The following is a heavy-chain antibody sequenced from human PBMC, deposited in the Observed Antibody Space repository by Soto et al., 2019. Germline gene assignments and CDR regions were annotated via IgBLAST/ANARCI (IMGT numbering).Heavy chain of an antibody. D-gene: IGHD4-17*01. CDR1: GYTFTSYS. Sequence: DSVNVSCNASGYTFTSYSMHWVRQAPGQRLEWMGWINAGNGNTKYSQKFQGRVTITRDTSASTAYMELSSLRSEDTAVYYCARYYGDYGLDYWGQGTLVTVSS. V-gene: IGHV1-3*01. CDR3: ARYYGDYGLDY. J-gene: IGHJ4*02. CDR2: INAGNGNT.